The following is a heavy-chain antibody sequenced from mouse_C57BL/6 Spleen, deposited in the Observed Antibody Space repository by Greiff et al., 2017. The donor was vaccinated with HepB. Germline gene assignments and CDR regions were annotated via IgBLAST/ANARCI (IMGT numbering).Heavy chain of an antibody. V-gene: IGHV1-80*01. Sequence: QVQLKQSGAELVKPGASVKISCKASGYAFSSYWMNWVKQRPGKGLEWIGQIYPGDGDTNYNGKFKGKATLTADKSSSTAYMQLSSLTSEDSAVYFCARPPQLITTVVATGYFDVWGTGTTVTVSS. CDR1: GYAFSSYW. D-gene: IGHD1-1*01. CDR2: IYPGDGDT. CDR3: ARPPQLITTVVATGYFDV. J-gene: IGHJ1*03.